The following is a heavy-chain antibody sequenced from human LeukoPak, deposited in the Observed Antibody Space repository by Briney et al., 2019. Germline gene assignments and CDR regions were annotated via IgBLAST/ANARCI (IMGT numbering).Heavy chain of an antibody. J-gene: IGHJ3*01. CDR3: ARLSAAVHLGAFDL. CDR2: IHTSGSN. V-gene: IGHV4-4*09. D-gene: IGHD3-3*01. CDR1: GVSISPYY. Sequence: SETLSLTCAVSGVSISPYYWAWIRQPPGKGLEWIGYIHTSGSNNQYPSLKSRVTISVDKSKNHLSLRLTSVTAADTAVYYCARLSAAVHLGAFDLWGQGTMVTVSS.